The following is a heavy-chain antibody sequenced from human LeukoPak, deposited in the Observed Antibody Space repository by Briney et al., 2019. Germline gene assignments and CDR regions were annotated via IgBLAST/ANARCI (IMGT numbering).Heavy chain of an antibody. CDR1: GFTFDDYA. CDR2: ISGDGGST. D-gene: IGHD6-19*01. V-gene: IGHV3-43*02. J-gene: IGHJ4*02. Sequence: GGSLRLSCAASGFTFDDYAMHWVRQAPGKGLEWVSLISGDGGSTYYADSVKGRFTISRDNSKNSLYLQMNSLRTEDTALCYCAKDMPQQWLVYWGQGTLVTVSS. CDR3: AKDMPQQWLVY.